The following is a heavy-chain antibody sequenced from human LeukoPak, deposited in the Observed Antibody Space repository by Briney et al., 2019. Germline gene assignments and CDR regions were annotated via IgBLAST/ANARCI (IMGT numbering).Heavy chain of an antibody. D-gene: IGHD3-10*01. CDR3: ARGGGGYYGSGSYLIDH. CDR1: GYSFRNYG. V-gene: IGHV1-18*01. J-gene: IGHJ4*02. Sequence: ASVKVSCKASGYSFRNYGISWVRQAPGQGLEYMGWISVYNGDTNYAQRLQGRVTMTADTSTSTVYMELRSLRSDDTAVYYCARGGGGYYGSGSYLIDHWGQGTLVTVSS. CDR2: ISVYNGDT.